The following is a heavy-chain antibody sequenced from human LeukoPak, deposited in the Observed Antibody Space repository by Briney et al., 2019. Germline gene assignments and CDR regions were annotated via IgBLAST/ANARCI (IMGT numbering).Heavy chain of an antibody. CDR1: GFTFSSYG. J-gene: IGHJ6*02. V-gene: IGHV3-30*18. Sequence: GGSLRLSCAASGFTFSSYGMHWVRQAPGKGLEWVAVISNDGDNKYYADSVKGRFTISRDNSKNTLYLQINSLRAEDTAVYYCAKETNTASYYYGMDVWGQGTTVTVSS. D-gene: IGHD4-17*01. CDR2: ISNDGDNK. CDR3: AKETNTASYYYGMDV.